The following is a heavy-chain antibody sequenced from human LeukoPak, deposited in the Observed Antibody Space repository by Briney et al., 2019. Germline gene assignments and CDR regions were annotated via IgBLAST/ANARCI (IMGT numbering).Heavy chain of an antibody. J-gene: IGHJ4*02. D-gene: IGHD4-17*01. V-gene: IGHV3-30*02. CDR3: AKDGYDYGDPTGFDY. CDR2: IRYDGSNK. Sequence: GGSLRLSCAASGFTFSSYGMHWVRQAPGKGLEWVAFIRYDGSNKYYADSVKGRFTISRDNSKNTLYLQMNSLRAEDTAVYYCAKDGYDYGDPTGFDYWGQGTLVTVSS. CDR1: GFTFSSYG.